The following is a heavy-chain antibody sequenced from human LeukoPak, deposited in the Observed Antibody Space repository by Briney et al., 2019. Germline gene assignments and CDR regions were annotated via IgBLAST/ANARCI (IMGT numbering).Heavy chain of an antibody. V-gene: IGHV3-48*02. CDR1: GFSFSSYS. D-gene: IGHD6-13*01. CDR3: AKDRGAAAARPTPTHFDY. CDR2: ISRSSSMM. Sequence: GGSLRLSCVASGFSFSSYSINWVRRAPGKGLEWAAYISRSSSMMYYADSVKGRFTTSRDNAKNSLYLQMNSLRDEDTAVYYCAKDRGAAAARPTPTHFDYWGQGTLVTVSS. J-gene: IGHJ4*02.